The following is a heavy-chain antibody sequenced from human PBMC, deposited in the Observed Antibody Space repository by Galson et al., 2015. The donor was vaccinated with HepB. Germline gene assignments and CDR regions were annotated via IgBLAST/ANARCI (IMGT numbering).Heavy chain of an antibody. CDR3: ARGVAAAGPGFDY. Sequence: SLRLSCAASGFTFSDYYMSWIRQAPGKGLEWVSYISSSSSYTNYADSVKGRFTISRDNAKNSLYLQMNSLRAEDTAVYYCARGVAAAGPGFDYWGQGTLVTVSS. V-gene: IGHV3-11*06. J-gene: IGHJ4*02. D-gene: IGHD6-13*01. CDR2: ISSSSSYT. CDR1: GFTFSDYY.